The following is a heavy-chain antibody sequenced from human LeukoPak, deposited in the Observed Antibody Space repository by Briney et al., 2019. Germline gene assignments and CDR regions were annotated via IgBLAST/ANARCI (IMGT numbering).Heavy chain of an antibody. D-gene: IGHD6-13*01. CDR1: GGSISSYY. V-gene: IGHV4-59*01. CDR3: ARVPRSSSWYRVEDWFDP. Sequence: SETLSLTCTVSGGSISSYYWSWIRQPPGKGLEWIGYIYYSGSTNYNPSLKSRVTISVDTSKNQFSLKLSSVTAADTAVYYCARVPRSSSWYRVEDWFDPWGQGTLVTVSS. J-gene: IGHJ5*02. CDR2: IYYSGST.